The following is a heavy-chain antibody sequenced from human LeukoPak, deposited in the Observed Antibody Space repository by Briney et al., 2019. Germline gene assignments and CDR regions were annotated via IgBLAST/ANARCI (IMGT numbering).Heavy chain of an antibody. CDR3: ARGDCSSNTCYTYTAY. CDR2: ISAHNGNT. CDR1: GYGFTNYG. D-gene: IGHD2-15*01. Sequence: ASVKVSCKTSGYGFTNYGFSWVRQAPGQGLEWMAWISAHNGNTNYAQKFQGRVTMTTDPSTSTAYMELRSLTSDDPAVYYCARGDCSSNTCYTYTAYWGQGTLVIVSS. J-gene: IGHJ4*02. V-gene: IGHV1-18*01.